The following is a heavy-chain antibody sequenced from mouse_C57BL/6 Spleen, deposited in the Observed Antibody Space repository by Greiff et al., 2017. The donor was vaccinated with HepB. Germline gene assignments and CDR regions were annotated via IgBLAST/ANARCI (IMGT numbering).Heavy chain of an antibody. V-gene: IGHV1-42*01. D-gene: IGHD4-1*01. J-gene: IGHJ4*01. CDR1: GYSFTGYY. CDR3: ARRRRNWDDAMDY. CDR2: INPSTGGT. Sequence: EVQLQQSGPELVKPGASVKISCKASGYSFTGYYMNWVKQSPEKSLEWIGEINPSTGGTTYNQKFKAKATLTVDKSSSTAYMQLKSLTSEDSAVYYCARRRRNWDDAMDYWGQGTSVTVSS.